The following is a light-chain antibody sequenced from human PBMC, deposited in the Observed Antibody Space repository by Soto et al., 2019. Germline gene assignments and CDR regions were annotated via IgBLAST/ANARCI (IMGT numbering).Light chain of an antibody. CDR2: EVS. CDR1: SGEVGYSDS. J-gene: IGLJ1*01. V-gene: IGLV2-8*01. CDR3: SSYAGSYNFV. Sequence: QSALTQPPSASGSPGQSVTISCTATSGEVGYSDSVCWHQQHPGKAPKLMIYEVSKRATGVPDRFSGSKSGNTASLTVSGLQAEDEADYYCSSYAGSYNFVFGTGTKLTVL.